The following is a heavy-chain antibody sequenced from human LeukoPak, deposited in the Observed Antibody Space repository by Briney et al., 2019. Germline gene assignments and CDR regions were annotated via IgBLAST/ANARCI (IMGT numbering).Heavy chain of an antibody. Sequence: SETLSLTCTVSGGSISSYYWSWIRQPAGKGLEWIGRIYTSGSTNYNPSLKGRVTMSVDTSKNQFSLKLSSVTAADTAVYYCARTPTFYDSSGYAPLNDAFDIWGQGTMVTVSS. CDR1: GGSISSYY. V-gene: IGHV4-4*07. J-gene: IGHJ3*02. CDR3: ARTPTFYDSSGYAPLNDAFDI. CDR2: IYTSGST. D-gene: IGHD3-22*01.